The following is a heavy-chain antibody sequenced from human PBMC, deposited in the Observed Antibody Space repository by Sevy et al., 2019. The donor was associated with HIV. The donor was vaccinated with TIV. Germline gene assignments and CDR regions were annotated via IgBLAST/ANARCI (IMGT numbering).Heavy chain of an antibody. V-gene: IGHV3-21*01. J-gene: IGHJ3*02. D-gene: IGHD2-2*02. CDR1: GFTFSSYS. Sequence: GGSLRLSRAASGFTFSSYSMNWVRQAPGKGLEWVSSISGISNYIYYADSMKGRFTVSRDNARNSLYLQMNSLRAEDTAVYYCARNNCSITNCYMGDVFDIWGQGTMVTVSS. CDR3: ARNNCSITNCYMGDVFDI. CDR2: ISGISNYI.